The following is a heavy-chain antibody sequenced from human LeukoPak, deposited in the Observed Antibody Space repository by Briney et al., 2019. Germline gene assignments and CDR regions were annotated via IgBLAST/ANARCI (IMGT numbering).Heavy chain of an antibody. Sequence: SETLSPTCTVSGGSISSYYWSWIRQPPGKGLEWIGYIYYSGSTNYNPSLKSRVTISVDTSKNQFSLKLSSVTAADTAVYYCARSPPGYSYGVDYWGQGTLVTVSS. CDR3: ARSPPGYSYGVDY. CDR1: GGSISSYY. V-gene: IGHV4-59*08. CDR2: IYYSGST. J-gene: IGHJ4*02. D-gene: IGHD5-18*01.